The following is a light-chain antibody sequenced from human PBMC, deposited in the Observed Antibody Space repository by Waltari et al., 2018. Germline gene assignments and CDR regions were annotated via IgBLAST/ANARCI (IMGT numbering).Light chain of an antibody. Sequence: QSALTPPRSVSGSPGQSVTISCTGTISDAGGYNYVSWYQQHPGNAPKLMSYDVSNRPSGVPHRFPGSKSGNTASLTIPGLQAEDEADYYCCSYAASYTWVFGGGTKLTVL. V-gene: IGLV2-11*01. CDR1: ISDAGGYNY. CDR2: DVS. J-gene: IGLJ3*02. CDR3: CSYAASYTWV.